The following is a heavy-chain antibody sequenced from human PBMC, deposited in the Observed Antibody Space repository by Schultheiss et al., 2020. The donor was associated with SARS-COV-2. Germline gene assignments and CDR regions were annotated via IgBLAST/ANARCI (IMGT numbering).Heavy chain of an antibody. Sequence: SGPTLVKPTQTLTLTCTFSGFSLSTSGMCVSWIRQPPGKALEWLALIDWDDDKYYSTSLKTRLTISKDTSKNQVVLTMTNMDPVDTATYYCARYYVEMATTSDYYYSGMDVWGQGTTVTVSS. V-gene: IGHV2-70*01. J-gene: IGHJ6*02. CDR3: ARYYVEMATTSDYYYSGMDV. CDR1: GFSLSTSGMC. D-gene: IGHD5-24*01. CDR2: IDWDDDK.